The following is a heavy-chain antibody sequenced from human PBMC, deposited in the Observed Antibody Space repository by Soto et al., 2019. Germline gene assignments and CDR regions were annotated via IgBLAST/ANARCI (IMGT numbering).Heavy chain of an antibody. V-gene: IGHV3-30-3*01. Sequence: GGSLRLSCAASGFTFSYYAMHWVRQAPGKGLEWVALISYSGNNEYYADSVKGRFTISRDNSENTLYLQMNSLGPEDTAIYYCARTPETSGYYYYFDSWGQGTLVTVSS. J-gene: IGHJ4*02. CDR2: ISYSGNNE. CDR3: ARTPETSGYYYYFDS. CDR1: GFTFSYYA. D-gene: IGHD3-22*01.